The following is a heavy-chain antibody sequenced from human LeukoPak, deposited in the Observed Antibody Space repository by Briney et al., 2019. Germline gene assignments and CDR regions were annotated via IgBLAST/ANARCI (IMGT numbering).Heavy chain of an antibody. Sequence: SETLSLTCTVSGGSISTSNYYWGWIRQPPGKGLEWIGNIFYSGSTYYSPSLKSRVTISLDTSRNQFSLKLNSVTAADTAVYYCAKRLLRISRATYLWIEDYWGQGTLVTVSS. D-gene: IGHD3-16*01. CDR3: AKRLLRISRATYLWIEDY. CDR1: GGSISTSNYY. J-gene: IGHJ4*02. V-gene: IGHV4-39*07. CDR2: IFYSGST.